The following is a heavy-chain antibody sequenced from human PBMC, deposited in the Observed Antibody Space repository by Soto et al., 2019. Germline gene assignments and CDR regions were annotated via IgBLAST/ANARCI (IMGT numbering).Heavy chain of an antibody. CDR1: GFTFSSYS. D-gene: IGHD3-3*01. CDR2: ISSSSSYI. CDR3: ARDGGAPHYYYGMDV. Sequence: GGSLRLSCAASGFTFSSYSMNWVRQAPGKGLEWVSSISSSSSYIYYADSVKGRFTISGDNAKNSLYLQMNSLRAEDTAVYYCARDGGAPHYYYGMDVWGQGTTVTVSS. V-gene: IGHV3-21*01. J-gene: IGHJ6*02.